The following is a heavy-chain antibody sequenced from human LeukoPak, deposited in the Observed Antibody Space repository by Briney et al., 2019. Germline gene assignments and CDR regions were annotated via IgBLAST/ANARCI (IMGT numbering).Heavy chain of an antibody. CDR1: GGSFSGYY. CDR2: INHSGST. CDR3: ASYYYGSGSPYYCYYYYGMDV. V-gene: IGHV4-34*01. J-gene: IGHJ6*02. Sequence: SETLSLTCAVYGGSFSGYYWSWIRQPPGKGLEWIREINHSGSTNYNPSLKSRVTISVDTSKNQFSLKLSSVTAADTAVYYCASYYYGSGSPYYCYYYYGMDVWGQGTTVTVSS. D-gene: IGHD3-10*01.